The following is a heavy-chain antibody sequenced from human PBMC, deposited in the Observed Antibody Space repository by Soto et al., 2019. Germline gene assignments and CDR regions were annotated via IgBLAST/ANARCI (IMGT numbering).Heavy chain of an antibody. D-gene: IGHD3-16*01. V-gene: IGHV3-30*18. CDR3: AKERVRGYYYYYYGMDV. CDR1: GFTFSSYG. J-gene: IGHJ6*02. Sequence: QVQLVESGGGVVQPGRSLRLSCAASGFTFSSYGMHWVRQAPGKGLEWVAVISYDGSNKYYADSVKGRFTISRDNSKNTLYLQMNSLRAEDTAVYYCAKERVRGYYYYYYGMDVWGQGTTVTVSS. CDR2: ISYDGSNK.